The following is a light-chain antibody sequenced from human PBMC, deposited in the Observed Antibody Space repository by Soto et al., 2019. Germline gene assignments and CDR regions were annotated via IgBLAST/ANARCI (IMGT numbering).Light chain of an antibody. J-gene: IGKJ2*01. CDR1: QSLLHSDGYTY. Sequence: DIVMTQSPLSLPVTPGEPASLSCRSSQSLLHSDGYTYMDWYLQKPGQSPQVLIYLTFNRASGVPDRFSDSGSGTDFTLKISRVEAEDAGVYYCMQALQTPYTFGQGTKLEIK. V-gene: IGKV2-28*01. CDR3: MQALQTPYT. CDR2: LTF.